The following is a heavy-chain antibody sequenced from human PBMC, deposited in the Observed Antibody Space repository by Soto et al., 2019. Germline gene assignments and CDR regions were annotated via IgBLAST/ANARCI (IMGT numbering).Heavy chain of an antibody. Sequence: PGGSLRLSCAASGFTFSSYGMHWIRQAPGKGLEWVAVISYDGSNKYYADSVKGRFTISRDNSKNTLYLQMNSLRAEDTAVYYCAKDSTVTYDQRFDYWGQGTLVTVSS. CDR1: GFTFSSYG. CDR2: ISYDGSNK. J-gene: IGHJ4*02. V-gene: IGHV3-30*18. D-gene: IGHD4-17*01. CDR3: AKDSTVTYDQRFDY.